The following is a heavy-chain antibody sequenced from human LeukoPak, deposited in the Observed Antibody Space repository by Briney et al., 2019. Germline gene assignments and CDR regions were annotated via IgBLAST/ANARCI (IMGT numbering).Heavy chain of an antibody. CDR1: GFIFNNYV. CDR3: AKLPYGDSSYYYYYGMDV. J-gene: IGHJ6*02. Sequence: GGSLRLSCAASGFIFNNYVMSWVRQAPGKGLEWVSGISGSAGSTYYADSVKGRFTISRDNSKNTLWLQMNSLRAEDTAVYYCAKLPYGDSSYYYYYGMDVWGQGTTVTVSS. CDR2: ISGSAGST. D-gene: IGHD4-17*01. V-gene: IGHV3-23*01.